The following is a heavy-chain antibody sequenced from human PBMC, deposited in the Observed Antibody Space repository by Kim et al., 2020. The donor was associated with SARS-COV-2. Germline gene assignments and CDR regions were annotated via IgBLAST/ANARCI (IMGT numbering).Heavy chain of an antibody. J-gene: IGHJ5*02. Sequence: VKGRFTISRDNSKNTLYLQMNRLRAGDTAVYYCAKDLTIAAALPTWFDPWGQGTLVTVSS. D-gene: IGHD6-13*01. CDR3: AKDLTIAAALPTWFDP. V-gene: IGHV3-23*01.